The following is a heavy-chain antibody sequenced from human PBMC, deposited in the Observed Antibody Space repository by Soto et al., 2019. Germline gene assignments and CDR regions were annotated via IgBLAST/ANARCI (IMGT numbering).Heavy chain of an antibody. CDR1: GYTFTSYY. V-gene: IGHV1-46*01. J-gene: IGHJ4*02. D-gene: IGHD3-3*01. CDR2: INPSGGST. CDR3: ARVGSITIFGVGGEVDRSYYFDY. Sequence: ASVKVSCKASGYTFTSYYMHWVRQAPGQGLEWMGIINPSGGSTGYAQKFQGRVTMTRDTSTSTVYMELSSLRSEDTAVYYCARVGSITIFGVGGEVDRSYYFDYWGQGTLVTVSS.